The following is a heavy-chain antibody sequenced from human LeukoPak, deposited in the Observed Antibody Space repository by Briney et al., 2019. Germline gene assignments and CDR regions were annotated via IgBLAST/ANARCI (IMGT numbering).Heavy chain of an antibody. V-gene: IGHV1-69*13. J-gene: IGHJ4*02. D-gene: IGHD6-19*01. CDR2: IIPIFGTA. CDR3: ARVSSGWYHFDY. Sequence: ASVKVSCKASGGTFSSYAISWVRQAPGQGLEWMGGIIPIFGTANYAQKFQGRVTITADESTCTAYMELSSLRSEDTAVYYCARVSSGWYHFDYWGQGTLVTVSS. CDR1: GGTFSSYA.